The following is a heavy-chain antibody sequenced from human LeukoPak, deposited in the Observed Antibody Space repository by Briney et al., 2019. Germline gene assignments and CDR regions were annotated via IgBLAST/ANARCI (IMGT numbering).Heavy chain of an antibody. CDR3: ARDGRYCIITSCYGYYGMDV. D-gene: IGHD2-2*01. CDR1: GFAVSSNY. J-gene: IGHJ6*02. CDR2: IYSGGST. V-gene: IGHV3-53*04. Sequence: GGSLRLSCAASGFAVSSNYMSWVRQAPGKGLEWVSVIYSGGSTYYADSVKGRFTISRQNSKNTLDLQMNSLRPEDTAVYYCARDGRYCIITSCYGYYGMDVWGQGTTVTVSS.